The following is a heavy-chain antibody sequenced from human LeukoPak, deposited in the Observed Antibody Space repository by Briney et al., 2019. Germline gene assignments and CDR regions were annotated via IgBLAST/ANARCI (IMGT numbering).Heavy chain of an antibody. CDR1: GGSISSYY. J-gene: IGHJ4*02. D-gene: IGHD6-6*01. Sequence: SETLSLTCTVSGGSISSYYWSWIRQPPGEGLEWIGYIYFSGSNDYNPSLKSRVTISVDTSKNQFSLKLSSVTAADTAVYYCARSEYSSSSGHFDYWGQGTLVTVSS. V-gene: IGHV4-59*08. CDR3: ARSEYSSSSGHFDY. CDR2: IYFSGSN.